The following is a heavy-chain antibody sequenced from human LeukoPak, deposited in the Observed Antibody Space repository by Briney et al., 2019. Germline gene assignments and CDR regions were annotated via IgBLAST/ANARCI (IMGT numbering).Heavy chain of an antibody. V-gene: IGHV4-59*08. J-gene: IGHJ4*02. CDR3: ARRANNYGSGYFDY. Sequence: SETLSLTCTVSGGSISSSYWSWIRQPPGKGLEWIGDVYYSGNTNYNPSLKSLVTISIDTSKNQFSLRLNSVTAADAAVYYCARRANNYGSGYFDYWGQGTLVTVSS. CDR2: VYYSGNT. CDR1: GGSISSSY. D-gene: IGHD3-10*01.